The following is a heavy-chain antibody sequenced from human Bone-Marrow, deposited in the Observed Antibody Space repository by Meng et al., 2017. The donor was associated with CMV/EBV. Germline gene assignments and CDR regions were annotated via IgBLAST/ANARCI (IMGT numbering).Heavy chain of an antibody. CDR3: GKDRGDRWQQAAYFSDF. J-gene: IGHJ4*02. CDR1: GFTFSSYE. Sequence: GESLKISCAASGFTFSSYEMNWVRQAPGKGLEWVSYISSSGSTIYYADSVKGRFTISRDNSKNTLYLQMSSLRAEDMAVYYCGKDRGDRWQQAAYFSDFWGQGTLVTVSS. V-gene: IGHV3-48*03. D-gene: IGHD6-13*01. CDR2: ISSSGSTI.